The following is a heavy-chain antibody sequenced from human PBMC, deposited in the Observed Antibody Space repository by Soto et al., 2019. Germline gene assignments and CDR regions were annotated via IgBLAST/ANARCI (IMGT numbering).Heavy chain of an antibody. CDR3: GGDLGDYYDSGGYDC. J-gene: IGHJ4*02. V-gene: IGHV3-30*03. Sequence: GGSLRLSCAASGFTFSSYGMHWVRQAPGKGLEWVAVITYDGSNKYYADSVEGRFTISRDNAKNSLYLQMSSLRDDDTAVYYCGGDLGDYYDSGGYDCWGRGTLVTVSS. CDR1: GFTFSSYG. CDR2: ITYDGSNK. D-gene: IGHD3-22*01.